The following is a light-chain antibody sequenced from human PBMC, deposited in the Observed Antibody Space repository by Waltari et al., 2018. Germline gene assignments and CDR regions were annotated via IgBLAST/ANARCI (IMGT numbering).Light chain of an antibody. Sequence: EIVMTQSPTTLSVSPGDTVTLSCRASQSVAVNLAWYQHKPGQPPRLFIYGPSTRATGVPARFSGSGSGTEFTLTISSLQSEDFAVYYCQQYNNWPLTFGGGTKVEIK. V-gene: IGKV3-15*01. CDR2: GPS. CDR1: QSVAVN. CDR3: QQYNNWPLT. J-gene: IGKJ4*01.